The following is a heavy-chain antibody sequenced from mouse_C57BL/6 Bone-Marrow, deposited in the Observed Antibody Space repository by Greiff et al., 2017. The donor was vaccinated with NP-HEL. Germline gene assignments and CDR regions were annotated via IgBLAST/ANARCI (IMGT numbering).Heavy chain of an antibody. CDR1: GYTFTSYW. J-gene: IGHJ2*01. CDR2: INPSNGST. CDR3: ARALYDGIYYVDY. D-gene: IGHD2-3*01. V-gene: IGHV1-53*01. Sequence: QVQLQQPGTELVKPGASVKLSCKASGYTFTSYWMHWVKQRPGQGLEWIGNINPSNGSTNYNEKFKSKATLTVDKPSSTAYMQLSSLTSEDTAVYSCARALYDGIYYVDYWGQGTTLTVSS.